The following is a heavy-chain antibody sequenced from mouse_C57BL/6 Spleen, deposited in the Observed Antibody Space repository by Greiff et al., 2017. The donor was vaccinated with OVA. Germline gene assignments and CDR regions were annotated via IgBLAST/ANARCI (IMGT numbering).Heavy chain of an antibody. CDR2: INPSNGGT. J-gene: IGHJ1*03. D-gene: IGHD2-2*01. CDR1: GYTFTSYW. Sequence: QVQLKQPGTELVKPGASVKLSCKASGYTFTSYWMHWVKQRPGQGLEWIGNINPSNGGTNYNEKFKSKATLTVDKSSSTAYMQLSSLTSEDSAVYYCARSPIYYGYDGYFDVWGTGTTVTVSS. V-gene: IGHV1-53*01. CDR3: ARSPIYYGYDGYFDV.